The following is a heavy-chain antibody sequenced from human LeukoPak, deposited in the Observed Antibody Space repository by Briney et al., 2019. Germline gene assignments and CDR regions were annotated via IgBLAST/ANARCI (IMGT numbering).Heavy chain of an antibody. CDR1: GYTLTDYY. D-gene: IGHD1-26*01. CDR3: TRESGSYHGNDY. V-gene: IGHV1-2*06. J-gene: IGHJ4*02. CDR2: INPNNGGT. Sequence: ASVKVSCKASGYTLTDYYMHWVRQAPGQGLEWMGRINPNNGGTNYAQKFQGRVTMTGDTSISTAYMELSSLRSDDTAVYYCTRESGSYHGNDYWGQGTLVTVSS.